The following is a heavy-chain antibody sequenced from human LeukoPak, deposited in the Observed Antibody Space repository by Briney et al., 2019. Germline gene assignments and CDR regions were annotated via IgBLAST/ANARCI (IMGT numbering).Heavy chain of an antibody. CDR1: GFTFSSYA. J-gene: IGHJ4*02. CDR2: ISGSGGST. D-gene: IGHD5-12*01. CDR3: AKDLVYLGATIPFYYFDY. Sequence: PGGSLRLSCAASGFTFSSYAMSWVRQAPGKGLEWVSAISGSGGSTYYADSVKARFTISRDNSKNTLYLQMNSLRAEDTAVYYCAKDLVYLGATIPFYYFDYWGQGTLVTVSS. V-gene: IGHV3-23*01.